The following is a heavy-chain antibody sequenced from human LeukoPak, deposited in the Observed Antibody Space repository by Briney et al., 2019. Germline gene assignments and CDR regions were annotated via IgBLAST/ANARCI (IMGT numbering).Heavy chain of an antibody. Sequence: SVKVSCKASGGTFSSYAISWVRQAPGQGLEWMGRIIPIFGTANYAQKFQGKVTITTDESTSTAYMELSRLRSDDTAVYYCAFRNYYFDYWGQGTLVTVSS. CDR3: AFRNYYFDY. CDR2: IIPIFGTA. CDR1: GGTFSSYA. V-gene: IGHV1-69*05. D-gene: IGHD1-14*01. J-gene: IGHJ4*02.